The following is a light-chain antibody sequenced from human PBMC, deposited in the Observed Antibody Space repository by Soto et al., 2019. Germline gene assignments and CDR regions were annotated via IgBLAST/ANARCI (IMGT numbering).Light chain of an antibody. Sequence: QSALTQPPSASGSPGQSVTISCTGTSSDIGTYDYVSWYQHLPHKAPKLIIYEVSKRPPGVPDRFSGSKSGNTASLTVSGFQAEDEGDYYCCSYGGGNNFYVFGTGTKVTVL. CDR1: SSDIGTYDY. V-gene: IGLV2-8*01. CDR2: EVS. CDR3: CSYGGGNNFYV. J-gene: IGLJ1*01.